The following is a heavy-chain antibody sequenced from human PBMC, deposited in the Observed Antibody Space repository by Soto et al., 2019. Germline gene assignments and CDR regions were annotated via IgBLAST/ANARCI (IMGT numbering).Heavy chain of an antibody. CDR2: IIPILGIA. CDR3: ARKYSSGFDV. CDR1: GGTFSSYT. V-gene: IGHV1-69*02. J-gene: IGHJ5*02. Sequence: QVQLVQSGAEVKKPGSSVKVSCKASGGTFSSYTISWVRQAPGQGLEWMGRIIPILGIANYAQKFQGRVTMXXDKSTSTAYMELSSLRSEDTAVYYCARKYSSGFDVWGQGTLVTVSS. D-gene: IGHD6-19*01.